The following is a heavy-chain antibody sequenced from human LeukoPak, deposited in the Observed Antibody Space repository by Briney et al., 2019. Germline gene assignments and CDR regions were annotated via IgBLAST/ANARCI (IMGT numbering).Heavy chain of an antibody. CDR2: IYSGGST. J-gene: IGHJ4*02. CDR1: GFTVSSNY. D-gene: IGHD3-16*02. CDR3: ARAGRYPGVLY. V-gene: IGHV3-53*01. Sequence: GGSLRLSCAASGFTVSSNYMSWVRQAPGKGLEWVSVIYSGGSTSYADSVKGRFTVSRDNSKNTLYLQMNSLRAEDTAVYYCARAGRYPGVLYWGQGTLVTVSS.